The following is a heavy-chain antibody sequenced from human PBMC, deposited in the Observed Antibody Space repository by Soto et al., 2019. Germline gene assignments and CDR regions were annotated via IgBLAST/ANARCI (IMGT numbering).Heavy chain of an antibody. V-gene: IGHV3-33*01. CDR2: IWYDGSNK. CDR3: ARGVMDGDYYYYYYMDV. CDR1: GFTFSSYG. J-gene: IGHJ6*03. Sequence: QVQLVESGGSVVQPGRSVRLSCAASGFTFSSYGMHWVRQAPGKGLEWVAVIWYDGSNKYYADSVKGRFTISRDNSKNTLYLQMNSLRAEDTAVYYCARGVMDGDYYYYYYMDVWGKGTTVTVSS. D-gene: IGHD4-17*01.